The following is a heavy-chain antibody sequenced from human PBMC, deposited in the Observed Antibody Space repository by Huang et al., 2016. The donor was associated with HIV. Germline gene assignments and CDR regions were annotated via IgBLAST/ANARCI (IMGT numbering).Heavy chain of an antibody. Sequence: QVQLVQSGAEVKRPGASVKVSCKASGYSFTGHFIHWVRQAPGQGLDWVGRIDPTRGVINWASRCQGRVSRTRDKSIGTAYMELSGLRSDDTAVFFCAREAWASGVAHYFDYWGPGTLVTVSS. V-gene: IGHV1-2*06. CDR3: AREAWASGVAHYFDY. J-gene: IGHJ4*02. D-gene: IGHD3-10*01. CDR1: GYSFTGHF. CDR2: IDPTRGVI.